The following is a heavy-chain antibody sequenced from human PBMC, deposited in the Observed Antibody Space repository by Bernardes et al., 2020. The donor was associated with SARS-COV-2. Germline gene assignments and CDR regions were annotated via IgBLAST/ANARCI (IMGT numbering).Heavy chain of an antibody. CDR2: TYYRSKWNN. Sequence: SQTRSLTGAISGDSVSNNGVAWNWIRQSPSRGLEWLGMTYYRSKWNNDYAVSVKSRITINSDTSKNQFSLQLNSVIPEDTAVYYCARIAWRRFDFWGQGILVTVS. V-gene: IGHV6-1*01. J-gene: IGHJ4*02. CDR1: GDSVSNNGVA. D-gene: IGHD5-12*01. CDR3: ARIAWRRFDF.